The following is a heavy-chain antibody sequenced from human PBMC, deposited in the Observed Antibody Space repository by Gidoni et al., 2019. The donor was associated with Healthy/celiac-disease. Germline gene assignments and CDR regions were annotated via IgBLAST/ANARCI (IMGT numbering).Heavy chain of an antibody. CDR2: IRWNSGSI. D-gene: IGHD3-22*01. V-gene: IGHV3-9*01. CDR1: GFTFDAYA. Sequence: EVQLVESGGGLVQPGRSLRLSCAASGFTFDAYALHWVRQAPGKGLEWVSGIRWNSGSIGYADSGKGRFTISRDNAKNSLYLQMNSLRAEDTALYYCAKDLTAYDSSGYYYVPDAVDIWGQGTMVTVSS. CDR3: AKDLTAYDSSGYYYVPDAVDI. J-gene: IGHJ3*02.